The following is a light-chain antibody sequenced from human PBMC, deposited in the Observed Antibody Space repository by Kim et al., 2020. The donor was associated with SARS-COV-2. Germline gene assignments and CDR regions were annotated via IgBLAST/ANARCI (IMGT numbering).Light chain of an antibody. CDR1: TSNIGSDS. Sequence: QSVLTQPPSVSAAPGQKVTISCSGRTSNIGSDSVSWYQHLPGTAPKLLIYDNNKRPSGIPDRFSGSKSGTSATLAITGLHTGDEADYYCGTWDTSLRIGVFGGGTQLTVL. CDR2: DNN. CDR3: GTWDTSLRIGV. V-gene: IGLV1-51*01. J-gene: IGLJ2*01.